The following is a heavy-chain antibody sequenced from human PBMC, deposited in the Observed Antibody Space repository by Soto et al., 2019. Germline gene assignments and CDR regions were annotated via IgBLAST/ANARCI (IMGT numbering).Heavy chain of an antibody. D-gene: IGHD2-2*01. V-gene: IGHV4-59*11. CDR3: ARGGGSSDV. Sequence: QVQLQESGPGLVKPSATLSLTCTISGGSIRSHYWSWIRQPPGKGLEWIVNINYGGSTNYNPSLPSRVTISVDTSKNQLSLKLTSVAAADTAVYHCARGGGSSDVWGQGILVTVSS. CDR2: INYGGST. CDR1: GGSIRSHY. J-gene: IGHJ4*02.